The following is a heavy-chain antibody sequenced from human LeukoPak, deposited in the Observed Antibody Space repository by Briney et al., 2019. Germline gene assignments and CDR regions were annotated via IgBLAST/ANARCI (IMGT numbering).Heavy chain of an antibody. CDR3: ARALPHRRLMDTTMEQHWFDP. J-gene: IGHJ5*02. CDR2: INPSGGNT. V-gene: IGHV1-46*01. CDR1: GYTFTSYY. D-gene: IGHD5-18*01. Sequence: ASVKVSCKASGYTFTSYYMHWVRQAPGQGLEWMGIINPSGGNTNYAQKFQGRVTMTRDMSTSTVYMELSSLRSEDTAMYYCARALPHRRLMDTTMEQHWFDPWGQGTLVTVSS.